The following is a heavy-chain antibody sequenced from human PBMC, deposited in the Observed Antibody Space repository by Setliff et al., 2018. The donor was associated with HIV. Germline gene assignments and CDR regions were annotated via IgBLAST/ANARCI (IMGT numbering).Heavy chain of an antibody. CDR3: ALDLPGPAITSGWMKNWFDP. J-gene: IGHJ5*02. V-gene: IGHV1-2*02. CDR1: GYTFTGYY. Sequence: ASVKVSCKASGYTFTGYYMHWVRQAPGQGLEWMGWINPNNGGTTYAQKFRGRVTMTRDTSTNTVYMELSGLRSEDTALYYCALDLPGPAITSGWMKNWFDPWGQGTLVTVSS. D-gene: IGHD6-19*01. CDR2: INPNNGGT.